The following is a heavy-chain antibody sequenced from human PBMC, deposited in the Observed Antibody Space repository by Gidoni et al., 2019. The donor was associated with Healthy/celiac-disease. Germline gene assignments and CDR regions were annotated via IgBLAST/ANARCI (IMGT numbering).Heavy chain of an antibody. Sequence: QVQLQESGPGLVKPSQTLSLTCTVSGGPIRSGDYYWSWIRQPPGKGLEWIGYIYYSGSTYYNPSLKSRLTISVDTSKNQFSLKLSSVTAADTAVYYCARADGDTSGYYYFDYWGQGTLVTVSS. CDR1: GGPIRSGDYY. CDR3: ARADGDTSGYYYFDY. V-gene: IGHV4-30-4*01. CDR2: IYYSGST. J-gene: IGHJ4*02. D-gene: IGHD3-22*01.